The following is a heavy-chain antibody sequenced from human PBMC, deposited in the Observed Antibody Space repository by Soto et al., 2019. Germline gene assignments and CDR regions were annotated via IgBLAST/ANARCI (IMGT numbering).Heavy chain of an antibody. D-gene: IGHD6-13*01. Sequence: SETLSLTCAVYGGSFSGYYWSWIRQPPGKGLEWIGEINHSGSTNYNPSPKSRVTISVDTSKNQFSLKLSSVTAADTAVYYCARGIAARPFSGSSSWYRLDYWGQGTLVTVSS. V-gene: IGHV4-34*01. CDR2: INHSGST. J-gene: IGHJ4*02. CDR3: ARGIAARPFSGSSSWYRLDY. CDR1: GGSFSGYY.